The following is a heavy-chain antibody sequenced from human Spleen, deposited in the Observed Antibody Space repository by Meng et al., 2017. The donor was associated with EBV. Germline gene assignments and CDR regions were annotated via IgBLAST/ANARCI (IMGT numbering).Heavy chain of an antibody. CDR1: GFTVSSSY. Sequence: EVQLVESGGGLIQPGGSLSLSCAASGFTVSSSYMSWVRQAPGQGLECVSLIYSGGSTYYADSVKGRFTISRDNSKNTLYLQMNSLRAEDTAVYYCARRVDSWGQGTLVTVSS. J-gene: IGHJ4*02. CDR3: ARRVDS. V-gene: IGHV3-53*01. CDR2: IYSGGST.